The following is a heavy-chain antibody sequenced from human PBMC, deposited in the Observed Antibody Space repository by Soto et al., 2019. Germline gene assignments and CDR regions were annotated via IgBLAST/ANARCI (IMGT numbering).Heavy chain of an antibody. J-gene: IGHJ4*02. CDR1: GFTFSNSA. CDR3: VRTYADAYHGYQLN. D-gene: IGHD3-16*01. Sequence: EVQLLESGGGLVQPGGSLTLSCAASGFTFSNSAMSWFRQAPGDGLEWVSSIGRSGTATFYGDSVRGRFFIFRDNSYNAQTLQMRSLRAKDTAIYYCVRTYADAYHGYQLNWGQGVLVADSS. CDR2: IGRSGTAT. V-gene: IGHV3-23*01.